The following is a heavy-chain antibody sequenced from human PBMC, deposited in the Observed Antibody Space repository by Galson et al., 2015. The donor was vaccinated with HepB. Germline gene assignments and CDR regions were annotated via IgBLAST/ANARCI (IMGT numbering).Heavy chain of an antibody. D-gene: IGHD4-11*01. Sequence: SLRLSCAASGFTFSGSAMHWVRQASGKGLEWVGRIRSKANSYATAYAASVKGRFTISRDDSKNTAYLQMNSLKTEDTAVYYCTPYASLYDYSNYRYMDVWGKGTTVTVSS. J-gene: IGHJ6*03. CDR3: TPYASLYDYSNYRYMDV. CDR1: GFTFSGSA. V-gene: IGHV3-73*01. CDR2: IRSKANSYAT.